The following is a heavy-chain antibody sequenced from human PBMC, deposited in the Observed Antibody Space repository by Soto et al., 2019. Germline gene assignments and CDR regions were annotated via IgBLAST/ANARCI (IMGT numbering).Heavy chain of an antibody. D-gene: IGHD2-2*01. J-gene: IGHJ4*02. Sequence: GGSLRLSCAASGFTFSSYAMSWVRQAPGKGLEWVSAISGSGGSTYYADSVKGRFTISRDNSKNTLYLQMNSLRAECTAVYYCAKVLGVVPAARPNDYWGQGTLVTVSS. CDR1: GFTFSSYA. CDR2: ISGSGGST. CDR3: AKVLGVVPAARPNDY. V-gene: IGHV3-23*01.